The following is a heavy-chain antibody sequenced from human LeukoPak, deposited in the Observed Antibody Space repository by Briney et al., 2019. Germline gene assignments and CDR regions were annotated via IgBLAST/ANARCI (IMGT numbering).Heavy chain of an antibody. CDR1: GFTFSSYA. D-gene: IGHD1-1*01. Sequence: QPGGSLRLSCAASGFTFSSYAMSWVRQAPGKGLEWVSSIGVSGNTYFADSVKGRFTISRDNSKNTLYLQMNSLRAEDTALYYCANNLRQIDSWGQGTLVTVSS. J-gene: IGHJ4*02. CDR2: IGVSGNT. V-gene: IGHV3-23*01. CDR3: ANNLRQIDS.